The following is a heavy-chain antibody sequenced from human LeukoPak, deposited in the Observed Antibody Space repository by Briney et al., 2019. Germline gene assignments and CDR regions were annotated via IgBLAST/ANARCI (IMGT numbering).Heavy chain of an antibody. CDR3: ARVVVGVTNRFDP. CDR2: INQAGSEK. V-gene: IGHV3-7*05. CDR1: GFIFSSYW. J-gene: IGHJ5*02. Sequence: GGPLRLSCAASGFIFSSYWMSWVRQAPGKGLEWVANINQAGSEKYYVDSVKGRFTISRDNAKNSLFLQMNSLRAEDTAVYFCARVVVGVTNRFDPWGQGTLVIVSS. D-gene: IGHD2-15*01.